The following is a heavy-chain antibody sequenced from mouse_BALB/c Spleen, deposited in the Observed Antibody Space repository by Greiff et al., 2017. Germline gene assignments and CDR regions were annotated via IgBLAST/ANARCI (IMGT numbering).Heavy chain of an antibody. J-gene: IGHJ2*01. V-gene: IGHV5-17*02. CDR3: ARSYYRYHYFDY. CDR2: ISRGSSNI. D-gene: IGHD2-14*01. CDR1: GFTFSSFG. Sequence: EVKLVESGGGLVQPGGSRKLSCAASGFTFSSFGMHWVRQAPEKGLEWVAYISRGSSNIYYADTVKGRFTISRDNPKNTLFLQMTSLRSEDTAMYYCARSYYRYHYFDYWGQGTTLTVSS.